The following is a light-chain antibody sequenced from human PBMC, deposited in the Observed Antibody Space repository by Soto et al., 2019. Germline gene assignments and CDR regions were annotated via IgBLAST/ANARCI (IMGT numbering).Light chain of an antibody. CDR1: SSDVGGYNF. V-gene: IGLV2-14*01. Sequence: QSALTQPASVSGSPGQSITISCTGTSSDVGGYNFVSWYQQHPGKAPRLIIYEVRSRPAGVSYRFSGSKSGNTASPTISGLQAEDEADYYCSSYTLRNTLVLFGGGTKLTVL. CDR3: SSYTLRNTLVL. CDR2: EVR. J-gene: IGLJ3*02.